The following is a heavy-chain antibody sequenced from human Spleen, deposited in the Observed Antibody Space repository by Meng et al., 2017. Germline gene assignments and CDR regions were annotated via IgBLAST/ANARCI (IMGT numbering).Heavy chain of an antibody. CDR1: GGSFSGYY. CDR3: ARGIYYYDSSGFQRWFDP. J-gene: IGHJ5*02. Sequence: GQLQRWGAGLLKPSETLSLPCAFYGGSFSGYYWSWIRQPPGKGLEWIGEINHSGSTNYNPSLKSRVTISVDTSKNQFSLKLSSVTAADTAVYYCARGIYYYDSSGFQRWFDPWGQGTLVTVPS. V-gene: IGHV4-34*01. CDR2: INHSGST. D-gene: IGHD3-22*01.